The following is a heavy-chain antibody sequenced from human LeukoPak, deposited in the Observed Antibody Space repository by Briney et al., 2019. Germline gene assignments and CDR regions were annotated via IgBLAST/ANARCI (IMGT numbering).Heavy chain of an antibody. CDR1: GGSTSSGGYY. Sequence: PSETLSLTCTVSGGSTSSGGYYWSWIRQHPGKGLEWIGYIYYSGSTNYNPSLKSRVTISVDTSKNQFSLKLSSVTAADTAVYYCARHIRISDAFDIWGQGTMVTVSS. J-gene: IGHJ3*02. V-gene: IGHV4-61*08. CDR3: ARHIRISDAFDI. CDR2: IYYSGST. D-gene: IGHD2-15*01.